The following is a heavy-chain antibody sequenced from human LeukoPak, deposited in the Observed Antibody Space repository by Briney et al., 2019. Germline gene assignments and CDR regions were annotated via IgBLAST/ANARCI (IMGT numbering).Heavy chain of an antibody. CDR1: GYTFTGYY. CDR2: INPNSGGT. D-gene: IGHD1-1*01. V-gene: IGHV1-2*02. Sequence: ASVKVSCKASGYTFTGYYMHWVRQAPGQGLEWMGWINPNSGGTNYAQKFQGRVTMTRDTSISTAYMELSRLRSDDTAVYYCARSRGHWNELDYWGQGTLVTVSS. J-gene: IGHJ4*02. CDR3: ARSRGHWNELDY.